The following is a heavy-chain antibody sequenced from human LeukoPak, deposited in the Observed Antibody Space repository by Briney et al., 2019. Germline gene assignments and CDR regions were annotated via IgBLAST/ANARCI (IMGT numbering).Heavy chain of an antibody. J-gene: IGHJ6*02. CDR3: ARDPLICSGGSCYPSDYYYYYGMDV. V-gene: IGHV3-30*03. D-gene: IGHD2-15*01. CDR1: GFTFSSYG. CDR2: ISYDGSNK. Sequence: PGGSLRLSCAASGFTFSSYGMHWVRQAPGKGLEWVAVISYDGSNKYYADSVKGRFTISRDNSKNTLYLQMNSLRAEDTAVYYCARDPLICSGGSCYPSDYYYYYGMDVWGQGTTVTVSS.